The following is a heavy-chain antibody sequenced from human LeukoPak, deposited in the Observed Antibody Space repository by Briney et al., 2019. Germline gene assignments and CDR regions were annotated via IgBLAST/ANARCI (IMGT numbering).Heavy chain of an antibody. Sequence: GGSLRLSCAASGFTFSTYDMHWVRQAAGKGLEWVPRVGTAGDTSYQDSVKGRFTVSREDAKNSLYLQMHSLTDGDAAVYYCARAIYGGNVRGWYFDLWGRGTLVTVSS. D-gene: IGHD4-23*01. CDR1: GFTFSTYD. CDR3: ARAIYGGNVRGWYFDL. V-gene: IGHV3-13*01. J-gene: IGHJ2*01. CDR2: VGTAGDT.